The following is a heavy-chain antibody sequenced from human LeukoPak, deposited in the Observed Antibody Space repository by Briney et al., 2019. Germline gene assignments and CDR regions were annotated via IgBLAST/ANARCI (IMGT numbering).Heavy chain of an antibody. J-gene: IGHJ4*02. CDR1: GFTFSSYG. CDR3: AKTQDGYFDY. CDR2: ISYDGSNK. Sequence: PGGSLRLSCAASGFTFSSYGMHWVRQAPGRGLEWVAVISYDGSNKYYADSVKGRFTISRDNSKNTLYLQMNSLRAEDTAVYYCAKTQDGYFDYWGQGTLVTVSS. V-gene: IGHV3-30*18.